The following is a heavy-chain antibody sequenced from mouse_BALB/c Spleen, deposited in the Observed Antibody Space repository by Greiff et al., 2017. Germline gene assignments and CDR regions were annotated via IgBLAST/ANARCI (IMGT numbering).Heavy chain of an antibody. CDR1: GFTFSSYG. D-gene: IGHD2-1*01. CDR3: ARLTTIGASAMDY. CDR2: INSNGGST. J-gene: IGHJ4*01. V-gene: IGHV5-6-3*01. Sequence: DVHLVESGGGLVQPGGSLKLSCAASGFTFSSYGMSWVRQTPDKRLELVATINSNGGSTYYPDSVKGRFTISRDNAKNTLYLQMSSLTSEDTAMYYCARLTTIGASAMDYWGQGTSVTVSS.